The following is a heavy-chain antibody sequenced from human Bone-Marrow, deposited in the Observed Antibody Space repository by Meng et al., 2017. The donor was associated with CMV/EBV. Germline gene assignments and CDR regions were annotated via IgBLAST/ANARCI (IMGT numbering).Heavy chain of an antibody. CDR3: ARDSPSYYDFWSGYYTHYYYYGMDV. V-gene: IGHV1-46*01. CDR2: INPSGGST. Sequence: ASVKVSCKASGYTFTSYYMHWVRQAPGQGLEWMGIINPSGGSTSYAQKFQGRVTMTRDTSTSTVYMELSSLRSEDTAVYYCARDSPSYYDFWSGYYTHYYYYGMDVWGQGTTVTVSS. J-gene: IGHJ6*02. CDR1: GYTFTSYY. D-gene: IGHD3-3*01.